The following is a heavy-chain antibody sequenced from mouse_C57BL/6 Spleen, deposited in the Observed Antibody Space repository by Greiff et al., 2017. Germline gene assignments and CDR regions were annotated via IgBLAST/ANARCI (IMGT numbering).Heavy chain of an antibody. Sequence: VKLQESGPELVKPGASVKISCKASGYAFSSSWMNWVKQRPGKGLVWIGRIYPGDGDTNSNGKFKGKATLPADKSSRTAYLPLRSLTSEDSAVYFCARSGAYSGYYFDYWGQGTTPPVSS. J-gene: IGHJ2*01. CDR1: GYAFSSSW. CDR2: IYPGDGDT. V-gene: IGHV1-82*01. D-gene: IGHD2-12*01. CDR3: ARSGAYSGYYFDY.